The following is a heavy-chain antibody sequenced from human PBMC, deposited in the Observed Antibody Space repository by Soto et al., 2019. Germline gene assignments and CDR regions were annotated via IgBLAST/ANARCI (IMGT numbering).Heavy chain of an antibody. CDR1: GFAFGSYA. Sequence: EVQLLESGGDWVQPGGSLILSCAASGFAFGSYAMSWVRQAPGRGLEWVSAIGSNGASIYYADFVKGRFTMSRDNSRNKLFLQMNSLRADDTAVYYCVKRDDGPAPEAQWGQGTLVTVSS. CDR2: IGSNGASI. J-gene: IGHJ4*02. CDR3: VKRDDGPAPEAQ. D-gene: IGHD3-3*01. V-gene: IGHV3-23*01.